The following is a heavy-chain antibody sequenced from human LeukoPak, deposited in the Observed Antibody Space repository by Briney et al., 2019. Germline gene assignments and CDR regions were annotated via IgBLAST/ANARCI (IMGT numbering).Heavy chain of an antibody. CDR2: IYYSGST. D-gene: IGHD4-23*01. CDR1: GGSISSYY. Sequence: SETLSLTCTVSGGSISSYYCSWVRQPPGKGLEWIGYIYYSGSTNSNPSLKSRVSMSVDTSKNQFSLKLTSVTAADTAVYYCARGGKATVVTMWGQGILVTVSS. CDR3: ARGGKATVVTM. J-gene: IGHJ4*02. V-gene: IGHV4-59*12.